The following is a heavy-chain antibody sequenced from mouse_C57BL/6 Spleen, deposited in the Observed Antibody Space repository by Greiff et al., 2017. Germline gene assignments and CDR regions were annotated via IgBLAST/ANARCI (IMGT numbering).Heavy chain of an antibody. D-gene: IGHD2-4*01. V-gene: IGHV1-80*01. Sequence: QVQLQQSGAELVKPGASVKISCKASGYAFSSYWMNWVKQRPGKGLEWIGQIYPGDGDTNYNGKFKGKATLTADKSSSTAYMQLSSLTSEDSAVYFCAREITTGVYYAMDYWGQGTSVTVSS. J-gene: IGHJ4*01. CDR3: AREITTGVYYAMDY. CDR1: GYAFSSYW. CDR2: IYPGDGDT.